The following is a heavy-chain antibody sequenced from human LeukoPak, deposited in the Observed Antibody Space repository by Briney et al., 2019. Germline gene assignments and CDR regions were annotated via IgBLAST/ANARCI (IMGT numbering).Heavy chain of an antibody. J-gene: IGHJ4*02. D-gene: IGHD3-22*01. CDR2: IIPILGIA. Sequence: ASVKVSCKASGGTFSSYAISWVRQAPGQGLEWMGRIIPILGIANYAQKFQGRVTITADKSTSAAYMELSSLRSEDTAVYYCASDSSEIPSRWGQGTLVTVSS. CDR1: GGTFSSYA. CDR3: ASDSSEIPSR. V-gene: IGHV1-69*04.